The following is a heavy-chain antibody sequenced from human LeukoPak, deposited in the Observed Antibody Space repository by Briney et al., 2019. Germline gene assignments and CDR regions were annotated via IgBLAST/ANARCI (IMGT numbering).Heavy chain of an antibody. V-gene: IGHV3-23*01. D-gene: IGHD6-19*01. J-gene: IGHJ5*02. CDR2: ISGSGDST. Sequence: PGGSLRLSCAASGFSFSSYAMSWVRQAPGQGLEWVSGISGSGDSTFFAGSVQGRFTISRDRSKNTLYLQMNSLRAEDTAVYYCARVLRVAGTIWFDPWGQGTLVTVSS. CDR3: ARVLRVAGTIWFDP. CDR1: GFSFSSYA.